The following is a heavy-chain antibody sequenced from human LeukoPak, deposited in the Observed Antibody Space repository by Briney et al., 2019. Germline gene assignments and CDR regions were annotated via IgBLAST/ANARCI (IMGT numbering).Heavy chain of an antibody. CDR3: VKGKGIAVTSLDY. CDR1: GFIFSNYA. D-gene: IGHD6-19*01. V-gene: IGHV3-64D*06. CDR2: ISSNGGST. Sequence: PGGSLRLSCSASGFIFSNYAMHWVRQAPGKGLEYVSAISSNGGSTYYADSVKGRFTISRDNSKNTLYLRMSSLRAEDTAVYYCVKGKGIAVTSLDYWGQGTLVTVSS. J-gene: IGHJ4*02.